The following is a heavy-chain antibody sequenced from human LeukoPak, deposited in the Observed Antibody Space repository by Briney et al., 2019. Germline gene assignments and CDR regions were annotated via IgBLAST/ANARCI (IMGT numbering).Heavy chain of an antibody. D-gene: IGHD6-19*01. CDR2: IYYSGST. Sequence: SQTLSLTCTVSGGSISSGDYYWSWIRQPPGKDLEWIGYIYYSGSTYYNPSLKSRVTISVDTSKNQFSLKLSSVTAADTAVYYCASTGGWYGGYYYYMDVWGKGTTVTVSS. J-gene: IGHJ6*03. CDR1: GGSISSGDYY. V-gene: IGHV4-30-4*08. CDR3: ASTGGWYGGYYYYMDV.